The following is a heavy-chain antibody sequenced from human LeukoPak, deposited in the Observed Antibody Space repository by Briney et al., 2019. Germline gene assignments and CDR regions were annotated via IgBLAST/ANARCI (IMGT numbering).Heavy chain of an antibody. D-gene: IGHD3-10*01. J-gene: IGHJ6*04. Sequence: PGGSLRLSCAASGFTFTDYYMTWIRQAPGKGLEWVSYISSSGNTISYADSVKGRFTISRDNAKNLLYLQMNSLSAEDTAVYYCARGGGPYGMDVWGKGTTVTVSS. CDR2: ISSSGNTI. CDR1: GFTFTDYY. V-gene: IGHV3-11*01. CDR3: ARGGGPYGMDV.